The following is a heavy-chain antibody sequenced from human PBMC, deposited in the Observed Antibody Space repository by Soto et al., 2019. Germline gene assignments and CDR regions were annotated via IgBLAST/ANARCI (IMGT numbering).Heavy chain of an antibody. V-gene: IGHV4-34*01. CDR3: ARDKYCSSTSCYSYYYYGMDV. CDR2: INHSGST. Sequence: SQTLSLTCAVYGGSFSGYYWSRIRQPGGKGLEWIGEINHSGSTNYNPSLKSRVTISVDTSKNQFSLKLSSVTAADTAVYYCARDKYCSSTSCYSYYYYGMDVWGQGTTVTVSS. CDR1: GGSFSGYY. J-gene: IGHJ6*02. D-gene: IGHD2-2*01.